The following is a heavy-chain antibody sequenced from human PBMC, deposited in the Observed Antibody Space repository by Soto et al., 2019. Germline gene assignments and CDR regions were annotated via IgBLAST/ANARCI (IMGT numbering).Heavy chain of an antibody. J-gene: IGHJ5*02. V-gene: IGHV4-31*11. CDR2: ISYSGST. CDR1: GASISSGTFY. Sequence: PSETLSLTCAVSGASISSGTFYWSWIRQLPGQALEWIGYISYSGSTYSNPSLRSRVSISVDTSKNQFSLKLSSVTAADTAVYYCARHVKSNDFWSGETNNWFDPWGQGTLVTVSS. CDR3: ARHVKSNDFWSGETNNWFDP. D-gene: IGHD3-3*01.